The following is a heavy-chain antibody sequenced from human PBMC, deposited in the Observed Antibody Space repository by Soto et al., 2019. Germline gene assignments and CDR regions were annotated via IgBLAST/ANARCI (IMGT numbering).Heavy chain of an antibody. CDR3: VRVISSSSSLGLRYYYYGMDV. Sequence: SETLSLTCTVSGGSISSRSYYWAWIRQPPGKGLEWIGSIYYSGSTYYNPSLNSRVTMSVDMSKSQFSMKLSSVTAADTAFYFCVRVISSSSSLGLRYYYYGMDVWGQGTTVTVSS. J-gene: IGHJ6*02. D-gene: IGHD6-6*01. CDR1: GGSISSRSYY. V-gene: IGHV4-39*01. CDR2: IYYSGST.